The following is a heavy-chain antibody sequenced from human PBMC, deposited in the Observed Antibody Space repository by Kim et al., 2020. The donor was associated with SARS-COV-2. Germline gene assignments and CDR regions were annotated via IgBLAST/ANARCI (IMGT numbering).Heavy chain of an antibody. CDR2: IYTSGST. Sequence: TLSLTCTVSGGSISSGSYYWSWIRQPAGKGLEWIGRIYTSGSTNYNPSLKSRVTISVDTSKNQFSLKLSSVTAADTAVYYCARDPYDYDILTGRYYYYYGMDVWGQGTTVTVSS. D-gene: IGHD3-9*01. V-gene: IGHV4-61*02. CDR3: ARDPYDYDILTGRYYYYYGMDV. J-gene: IGHJ6*02. CDR1: GGSISSGSYY.